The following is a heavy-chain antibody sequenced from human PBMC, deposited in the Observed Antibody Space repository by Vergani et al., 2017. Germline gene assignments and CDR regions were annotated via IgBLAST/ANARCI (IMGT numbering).Heavy chain of an antibody. J-gene: IGHJ6*02. V-gene: IGHV6-1*01. CDR2: TYYRSKWYN. CDR3: ARANCNYVDYCYGMDV. CDR1: GDRVSRNSAA. D-gene: IGHD1-7*01. Sequence: QVQLQQSGPGLVKPSQTLSLTCAISGDRVSRNSAAWNWIRQSPSRGLEWLGRTYYRSKWYNDYAVSVKSRITINPNTAKNQFSLQLNSVTPEDTAVYYCARANCNYVDYCYGMDVWGQGTTVTGSS.